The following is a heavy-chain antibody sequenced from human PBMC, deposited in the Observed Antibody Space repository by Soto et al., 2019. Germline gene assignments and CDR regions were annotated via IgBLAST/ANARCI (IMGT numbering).Heavy chain of an antibody. Sequence: PXGSLRVSCAAAGFTFSSYWMSWVRQAPGKGLDWVANIKQDGSEKYYVDSVKGRFTISRDNAKNSLYLQMNSLRAEDTAVYYCARGMLELPNYYYYGMDVWGQGTTVTVSS. V-gene: IGHV3-7*03. CDR2: IKQDGSEK. CDR3: ARGMLELPNYYYYGMDV. J-gene: IGHJ6*02. CDR1: GFTFSSYW. D-gene: IGHD1-7*01.